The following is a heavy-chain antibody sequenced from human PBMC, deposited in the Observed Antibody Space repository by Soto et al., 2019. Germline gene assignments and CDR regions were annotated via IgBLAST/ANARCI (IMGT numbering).Heavy chain of an antibody. CDR2: IIPRSGTS. V-gene: IGHV1-69*12. CDR1: GDTFSTYT. D-gene: IGHD3-3*02. J-gene: IGHJ6*04. Sequence: QVQLVQSGAEVKKPGSSVKVSCKASGDTFSTYTITWVRQAPGQGLEWMGGIIPRSGTSNYAQKFQGRVTITADDATRTAYRELSTVRYEDTAVYYCASKGLVLATSTVNSDHYSHPMDVWGEGTTVTVSS. CDR3: ASKGLVLATSTVNSDHYSHPMDV.